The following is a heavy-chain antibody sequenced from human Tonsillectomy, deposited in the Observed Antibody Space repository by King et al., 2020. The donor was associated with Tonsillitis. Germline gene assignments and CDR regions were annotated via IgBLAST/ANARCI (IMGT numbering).Heavy chain of an antibody. CDR2: IYYSGST. CDR3: TRGHYDYLWGTYRYLDY. J-gene: IGHJ4*02. V-gene: IGHV4-30-4*01. Sequence: VQLQESGPGLVKPSQTLSLTCTVSGGSISSGDYYWRWIRQAPGKGLEWIGNIYYSGSTYYNPSLKSRLTISVDTSKNQFSLQLSSVTAADTALYYCTRGHYDYLWGTYRYLDYWGQGTLVTVSS. D-gene: IGHD3-16*02. CDR1: GGSISSGDYY.